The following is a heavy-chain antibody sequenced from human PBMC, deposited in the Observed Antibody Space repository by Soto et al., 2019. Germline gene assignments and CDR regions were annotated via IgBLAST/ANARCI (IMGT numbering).Heavy chain of an antibody. CDR1: GYTFTSYG. J-gene: IGHJ6*02. CDR3: ARNTLTPFRYYGMDF. CDR2: ISAYNGNT. V-gene: IGHV1-18*04. D-gene: IGHD5-18*01. Sequence: SVKVSCKASGYTFTSYGISWVRQAPGQGLEWMGWISAYNGNTNYAQKLQGRVTMTTDTSTSTAYMELRSLRSDDTAVYYFARNTLTPFRYYGMDFWGQGTTVTVSS.